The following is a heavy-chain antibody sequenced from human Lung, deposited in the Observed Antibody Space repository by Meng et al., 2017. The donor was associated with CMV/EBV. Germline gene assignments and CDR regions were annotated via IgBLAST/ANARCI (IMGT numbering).Heavy chain of an antibody. V-gene: IGHV3-11*01. J-gene: IGHJ6*02. CDR3: ASFFDCSSTSCPPHDCYGMDV. D-gene: IGHD2-2*01. Sequence: GESXKISCAASGFTFSDYYMSWIRQAPGKGLEWVSYISSSGSTIYYADSVKGRFTISRDNAKNSLYLQMNSLRAEDTAVYYCASFFDCSSTSCPPHDCYGMDVWGQGTXVTVYS. CDR2: ISSSGSTI. CDR1: GFTFSDYY.